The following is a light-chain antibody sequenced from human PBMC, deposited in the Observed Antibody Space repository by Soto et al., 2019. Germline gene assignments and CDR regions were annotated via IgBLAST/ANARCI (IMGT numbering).Light chain of an antibody. J-gene: IGLJ2*01. CDR1: SSNIGNNY. Sequence: QSVLTQPPSVSAAPGQKVTISCSGSSSNIGNNYVSWYQQLPGTAPKLLIYDNNKRPSGIPDRFSGSKSGTSATLGITGLQTGDEADYYYGTWDSSLSALVFGGGTKLTVL. CDR2: DNN. V-gene: IGLV1-51*01. CDR3: GTWDSSLSALV.